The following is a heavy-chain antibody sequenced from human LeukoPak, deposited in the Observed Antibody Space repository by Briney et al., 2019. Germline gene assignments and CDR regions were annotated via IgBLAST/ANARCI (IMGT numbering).Heavy chain of an antibody. V-gene: IGHV4-61*02. CDR3: TRAEDGCSDASCYGY. J-gene: IGHJ4*02. D-gene: IGHD2-2*01. Sequence: SETLSLTCSVAGGSISSGDYYWSWIRQPAGKGLEWIGRISTGGSTSYNPSLKSRVTISVNTSKNQFSLKLSSVTAADTAVYYCTRAEDGCSDASCYGYWGQGTLVTVSS. CDR1: GGSISSGDYY. CDR2: ISTGGST.